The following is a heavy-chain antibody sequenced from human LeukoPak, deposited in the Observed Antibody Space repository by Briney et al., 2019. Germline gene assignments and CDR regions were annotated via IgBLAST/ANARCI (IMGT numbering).Heavy chain of an antibody. Sequence: GASVKVSCKASGYTLSSYGVDWVRQAPGQGLEWMGWISGYNGNTNYAQKVQGRVTMTTDTSTSTVYMELRSLRSDDTAVYYCARTNYGPPLRDMDVWGQGTTVTVSS. D-gene: IGHD3-10*01. J-gene: IGHJ6*02. CDR1: GYTLSSYG. CDR2: ISGYNGNT. CDR3: ARTNYGPPLRDMDV. V-gene: IGHV1-18*01.